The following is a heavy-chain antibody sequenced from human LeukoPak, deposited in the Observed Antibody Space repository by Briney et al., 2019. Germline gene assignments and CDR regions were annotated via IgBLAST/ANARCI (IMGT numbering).Heavy chain of an antibody. CDR1: GFTFSGSA. V-gene: IGHV3-21*01. CDR2: ISSSSYI. Sequence: GGSLRLSCAASGFTFSGSALHWVRQAPGKGLEWVSSISSSSYIYYVDSVKGRFTISRDNAKKSLYLQMNSLRAEDTAVYYCARRGGDYSYDYWGQGTLVTVSS. CDR3: ARRGGDYSYDY. D-gene: IGHD4-11*01. J-gene: IGHJ4*02.